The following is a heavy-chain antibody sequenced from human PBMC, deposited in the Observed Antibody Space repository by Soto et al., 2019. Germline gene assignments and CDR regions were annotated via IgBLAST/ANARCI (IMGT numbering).Heavy chain of an antibody. J-gene: IGHJ6*02. Sequence: SLLLPWVAAGFTFGGYAMHLVRQVPGKGLEWVSGFNWNSGDVGYADSVNGRFTISIDNARNSLYLQMNSLRPEDTAVYYCAKDRSSGSPYYGMDFWGQGTLVTVSS. CDR3: AKDRSSGSPYYGMDF. CDR2: FNWNSGDV. V-gene: IGHV3-9*01. CDR1: GFTFGGYA. D-gene: IGHD3-10*01.